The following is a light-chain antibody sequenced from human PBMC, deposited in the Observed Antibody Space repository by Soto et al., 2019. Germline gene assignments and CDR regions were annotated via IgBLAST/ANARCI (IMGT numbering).Light chain of an antibody. CDR3: SPYPLSNTLV. V-gene: IGLV2-14*01. CDR1: SSDDGGNNY. Sequence: QYALTQPDYVSGAPGQTITITCNGTSSDDGGNNYVSWYQQYPGKDPKLMIYDVSNRPSGVSNRFSGSKSGNTASLTISLLQAVVESDYYCSPYPLSNTLVFASGPKVTV. CDR2: DVS. J-gene: IGLJ1*01.